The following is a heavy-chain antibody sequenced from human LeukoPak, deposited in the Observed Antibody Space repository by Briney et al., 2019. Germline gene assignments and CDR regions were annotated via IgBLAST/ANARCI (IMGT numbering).Heavy chain of an antibody. V-gene: IGHV3-9*01. D-gene: IGHD6-13*01. CDR2: ISWNSGSI. CDR3: AKAAAGRDYYYGMDV. J-gene: IGHJ6*02. CDR1: GFTFDDYA. Sequence: GGSLRLSCAASGFTFDDYAMHWVRQAPGKGLEWVSGISWNSGSIGYADSVKGRFTISRDNAKNSLYLQMNSLRAEDTALYYCAKAAAGRDYYYGMDVWGQGTTVTVSS.